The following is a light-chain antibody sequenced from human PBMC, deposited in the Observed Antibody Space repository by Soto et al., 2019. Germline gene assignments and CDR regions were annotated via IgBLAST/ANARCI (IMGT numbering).Light chain of an antibody. J-gene: IGKJ1*01. V-gene: IGKV3-20*01. CDR2: SAS. Sequence: EVVLTQSPGSLSLSPGDRATLSCRASQGVSSSYLAWYQHKPGQAPRLLIYSASNRASGISDRFSGNGSGTDFTLTISRLEPEDFAVYYCQQYGNSWTFGQGTKVDIK. CDR3: QQYGNSWT. CDR1: QGVSSSY.